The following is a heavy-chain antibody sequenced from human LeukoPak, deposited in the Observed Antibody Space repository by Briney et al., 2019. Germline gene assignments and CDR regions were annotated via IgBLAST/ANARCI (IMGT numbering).Heavy chain of an antibody. D-gene: IGHD6-13*01. CDR3: AKDMKSGSWSIRVIDY. V-gene: IGHV1-46*01. Sequence: GASVKVSCKASGYIFTSFYIHWVRQVPGQGLEWMGIIDPSGGITTYAQKFQGGVIMTADTSTNTVYLELSSLKSEDTALYYCAKDMKSGSWSIRVIDYWGQGTLVTVSS. J-gene: IGHJ4*02. CDR1: GYIFTSFY. CDR2: IDPSGGIT.